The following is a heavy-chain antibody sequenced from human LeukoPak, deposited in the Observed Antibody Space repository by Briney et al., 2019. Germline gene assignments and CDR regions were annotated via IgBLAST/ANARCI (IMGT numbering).Heavy chain of an antibody. CDR2: INPNSGGT. D-gene: IGHD2-15*01. CDR3: ARGYCSGGSCYSVENWFDP. V-gene: IGHV1-2*06. Sequence: GASVKVSYKAAGYTFTGYYMFWVRQAPGQGLEWMGRINPNSGGTNYAQKFQGRVTMTRDTSISTAYMELSRLRSDDTAVYYSARGYCSGGSCYSVENWFDPWGQGTLVTVSS. J-gene: IGHJ5*02. CDR1: GYTFTGYY.